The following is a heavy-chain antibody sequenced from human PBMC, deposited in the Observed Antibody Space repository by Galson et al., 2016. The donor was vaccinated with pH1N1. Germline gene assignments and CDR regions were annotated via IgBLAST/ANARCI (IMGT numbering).Heavy chain of an antibody. CDR3: AKDLGRYSEIDY. CDR2: ISGPGDPT. J-gene: IGHJ4*02. V-gene: IGHV3-23*01. D-gene: IGHD1-26*01. Sequence: SLRLSCAASGFTFINYAMSWVRQAPGQGLEWVSTISGPGDPTYYADSVKGRFTISRDNSNNTVYLGMNSLRVEDTAVYYCAKDLGRYSEIDYWGQGTLVTVSS. CDR1: GFTFINYA.